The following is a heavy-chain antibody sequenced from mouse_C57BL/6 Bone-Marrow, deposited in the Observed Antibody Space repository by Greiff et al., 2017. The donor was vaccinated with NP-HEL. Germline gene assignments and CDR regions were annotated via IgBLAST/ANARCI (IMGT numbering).Heavy chain of an antibody. V-gene: IGHV5-12*01. J-gene: IGHJ1*03. CDR3: ARHITTVVEDWYFDV. Sequence: EVQGVESGGGLVQPGGSLKLSCAASGFTFSDYYMYWVRQTPEKRLEWVAYISNGGGSTYYPDTVKGRFTISRDNAKNTLYLQMSRLKSEDTAMYYCARHITTVVEDWYFDVWGTGTTVTVSA. D-gene: IGHD1-1*01. CDR1: GFTFSDYY. CDR2: ISNGGGST.